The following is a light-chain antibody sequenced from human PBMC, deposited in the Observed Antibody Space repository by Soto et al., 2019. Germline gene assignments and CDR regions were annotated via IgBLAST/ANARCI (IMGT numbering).Light chain of an antibody. V-gene: IGLV2-14*01. CDR1: SSDVGGYNY. J-gene: IGLJ3*02. Sequence: QSALTQPASVSGSPGQSITISCTGTSSDVGGYNYVSWYQQHPGKAPKVMIYDVSNRPSGVSNRFSGSKSGNTAYLTISGLQAEDEADYYCSSYTSSSTWVFGGGTKLTVL. CDR3: SSYTSSSTWV. CDR2: DVS.